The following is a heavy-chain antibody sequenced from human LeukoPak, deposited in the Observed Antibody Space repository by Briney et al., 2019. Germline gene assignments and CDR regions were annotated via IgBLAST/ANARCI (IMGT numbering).Heavy chain of an antibody. Sequence: SETLSLTCTVSGGSISSYYWSWIRQPPGKGLEWIGYIYYSGSTNYNPSLKSRVTISVDTSKNQFSLKLSSVTAADTAVYYCASGTVVPTKYSHYYGMDVWGQGTTVTASS. CDR2: IYYSGST. CDR3: ASGTVVPTKYSHYYGMDV. CDR1: GGSISSYY. J-gene: IGHJ6*02. D-gene: IGHD2-2*01. V-gene: IGHV4-59*01.